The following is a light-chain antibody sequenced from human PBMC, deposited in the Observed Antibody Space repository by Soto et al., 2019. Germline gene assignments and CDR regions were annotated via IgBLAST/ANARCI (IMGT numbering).Light chain of an antibody. CDR1: QSVSTTY. J-gene: IGKJ4*01. Sequence: EIVLTQSPGTLSLSPGERATISCRASQSVSTTYLAWSQQKPGQAPRLLIYGASSRATGIPDRFSGSGSGTDFTLTISRLEPEDFAVYYCQQYGSLPFTFGGGTKVEIK. V-gene: IGKV3-20*01. CDR2: GAS. CDR3: QQYGSLPFT.